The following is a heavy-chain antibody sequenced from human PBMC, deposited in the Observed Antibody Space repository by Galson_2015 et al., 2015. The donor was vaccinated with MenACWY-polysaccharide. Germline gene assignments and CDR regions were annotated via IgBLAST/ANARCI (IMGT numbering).Heavy chain of an antibody. D-gene: IGHD6-13*01. CDR2: IRSSGTNT. J-gene: IGHJ4*02. V-gene: IGHV3-23*01. CDR3: AKVGPRSSWTMGLDY. CDR1: GFTFTSYA. Sequence: SLRLSCAASGFTFTSYAMSWVRQAPGNGLEWVSAIRSSGTNTYYVDSVKGRFTISRDNSKNTLYLQMNNLRAEDTAVYYCAKVGPRSSWTMGLDYWGQGTLITVSS.